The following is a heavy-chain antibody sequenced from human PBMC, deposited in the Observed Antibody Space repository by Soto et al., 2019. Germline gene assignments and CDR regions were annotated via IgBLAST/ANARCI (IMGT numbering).Heavy chain of an antibody. J-gene: IGHJ6*02. CDR2: IMPVFGTV. V-gene: IGHV1-69*13. CDR1: IGTFVNYA. D-gene: IGHD3-10*01. Sequence: VQVSCKSSIGTFVNYAVSWVRQAPGQGLEWMGGIMPVFGTVNYAQKFQGRVTITADKFTNTAYMELSSLTAQDTAIYYCARVSVPGIYGEDVWGPGTTVTVSS. CDR3: ARVSVPGIYGEDV.